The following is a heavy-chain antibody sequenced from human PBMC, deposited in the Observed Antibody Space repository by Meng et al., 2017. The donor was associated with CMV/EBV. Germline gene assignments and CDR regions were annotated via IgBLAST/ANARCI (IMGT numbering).Heavy chain of an antibody. J-gene: IGHJ6*02. V-gene: IGHV4-39*07. Sequence: SETLSLTCTVSGGSISSISYYWGWIRQPPGKGLEWIGSIYYSGSTYYNPSLKSRVTISVDTSKNQFSLKLSSVTAADTAVYYCARFERTYGMDVWGQGTTVTVSS. CDR2: IYYSGST. CDR1: GGSISSISYY. CDR3: ARFERTYGMDV.